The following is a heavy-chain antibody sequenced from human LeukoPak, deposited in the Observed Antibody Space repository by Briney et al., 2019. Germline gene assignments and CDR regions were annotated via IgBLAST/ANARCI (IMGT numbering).Heavy chain of an antibody. CDR3: ANPEGY. CDR1: GFTFDDYA. J-gene: IGHJ4*02. V-gene: IGHV3-43D*03. CDR2: ISWDGGST. Sequence: GGSLRLSCAASGFTFDDYAMHWVRQAPGKGLEWVSLISWDGGSTYYADSVEGRFTISRDNSKNSLYLQMNSLRAEDTALYYCANPEGYWGQGTLVTVSS.